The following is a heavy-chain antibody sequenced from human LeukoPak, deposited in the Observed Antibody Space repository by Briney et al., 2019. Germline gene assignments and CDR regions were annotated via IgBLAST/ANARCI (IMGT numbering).Heavy chain of an antibody. D-gene: IGHD5-18*01. CDR1: GGTFSSYA. Sequence: GASVKVSCKASGGTFSSYAISWVRQAPGQGLEWMGRIIPIFGTANYAQKFQGRVTITADESTSTAYMELSSLRSEDTAVYYCARDKWPDTAMVLYYYYGMDVWGQGTTVTVSS. CDR2: IIPIFGTA. CDR3: ARDKWPDTAMVLYYYYGMDV. J-gene: IGHJ6*02. V-gene: IGHV1-69*13.